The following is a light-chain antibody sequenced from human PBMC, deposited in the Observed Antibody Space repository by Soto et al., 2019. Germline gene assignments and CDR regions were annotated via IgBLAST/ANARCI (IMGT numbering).Light chain of an antibody. CDR1: QSVSSY. Sequence: EIVLTQSPATLSLSPGERATLSCRASQSVSSYLAWYQQKPGQAPRLLIYDASNRATGIPARFSGSGSGTDFTLTISSLEPEDFAFYYCQQRSNSKTFGPGTKVDIK. CDR2: DAS. J-gene: IGKJ3*01. V-gene: IGKV3-11*01. CDR3: QQRSNSKT.